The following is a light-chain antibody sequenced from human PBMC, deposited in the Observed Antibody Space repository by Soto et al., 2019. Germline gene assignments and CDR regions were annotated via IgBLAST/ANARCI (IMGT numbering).Light chain of an antibody. CDR1: GSDIGAYNS. CDR3: SLYAGSPWV. J-gene: IGLJ3*02. CDR2: EAT. Sequence: QSALTKPPCASGSPGQSVTISCTGTGSDIGAYNSVSWYQQYPGTAPKLMIYEATKRPSGVPDRISGSKSGNTASLTISGLQTEDEADNYCSLYAGSPWVFGGGTKL. V-gene: IGLV2-8*01.